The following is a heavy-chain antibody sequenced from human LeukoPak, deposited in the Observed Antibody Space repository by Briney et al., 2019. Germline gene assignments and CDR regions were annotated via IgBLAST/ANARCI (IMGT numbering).Heavy chain of an antibody. J-gene: IGHJ3*02. V-gene: IGHV1-18*01. D-gene: IGHD6-19*01. Sequence: ASVKVSCKASGYTFTSYGISWVRQAPGQGLEWMGWISAYNGNTNYAQKLQGRVTMTTDTSTSTAYMELRSPRSDDTAVYYCARGATYSSGWTDDAFDIWGQGTMVTVSS. CDR2: ISAYNGNT. CDR1: GYTFTSYG. CDR3: ARGATYSSGWTDDAFDI.